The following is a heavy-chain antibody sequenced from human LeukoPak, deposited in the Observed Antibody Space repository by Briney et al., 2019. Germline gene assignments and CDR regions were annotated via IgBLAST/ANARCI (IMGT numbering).Heavy chain of an antibody. CDR1: GLTFSDYG. D-gene: IGHD3-3*01. V-gene: IGHV3-21*01. CDR2: ISTVSTYT. CDR3: ARDASGYFHYYYMDV. J-gene: IGHJ6*03. Sequence: GGSLRLSCAASGLTFSDYGITWVRQAPGKGLEWVSSISTVSTYTNYADSVKGRFSISRDNAKGLLYLQMSNLRDEDTGVYYCARDASGYFHYYYMDVWGKGTTVTVSS.